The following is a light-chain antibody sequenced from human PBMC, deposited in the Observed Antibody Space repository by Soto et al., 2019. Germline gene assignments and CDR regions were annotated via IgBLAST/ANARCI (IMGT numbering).Light chain of an antibody. CDR1: QGISNY. CDR3: QKYNSARAT. CDR2: AAS. V-gene: IGKV1-27*01. J-gene: IGKJ1*01. Sequence: DIPMTQSPSSLSASVGDRVTITCRASQGISNYLAWYQQKPGKVPKLLIYAASTLQSGVPSRFSGSGSGTDFTLPISSLQPEDVATDYCQKYNSARATFGQGTKVEIK.